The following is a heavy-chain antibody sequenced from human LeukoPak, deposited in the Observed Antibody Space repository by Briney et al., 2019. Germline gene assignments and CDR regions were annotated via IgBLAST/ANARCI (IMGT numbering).Heavy chain of an antibody. CDR3: ARYCSSTSCPISD. CDR2: IIPIFGTA. CDR1: GGTFSSYA. J-gene: IGHJ4*02. D-gene: IGHD2-2*01. Sequence: VASVKVSCKASGGTFSSYAISWVRQAPGQGLEWMGGIIPIFGTANYAQKFQGRVTITADESMSTAYMELSSLRSEDTAVYYCARYCSSTSCPISDWGQGTLVTVSS. V-gene: IGHV1-69*13.